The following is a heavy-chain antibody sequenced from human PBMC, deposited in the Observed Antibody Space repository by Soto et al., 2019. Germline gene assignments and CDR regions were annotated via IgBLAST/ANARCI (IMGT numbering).Heavy chain of an antibody. CDR2: INSDGSST. CDR3: ERDFKY. J-gene: IGHJ4*02. CDR1: GFTFSTFC. V-gene: IGHV3-74*01. Sequence: EVQLVESGGGLVQPGGSLRLSCEASGFTFSTFCMHWVRQAPGKGLVWVSAINSDGSSTYYADSVKGRVTISRDNAKKSTYLQLKSLRPEATAESYSERDFKYWGQGTRCPVSP.